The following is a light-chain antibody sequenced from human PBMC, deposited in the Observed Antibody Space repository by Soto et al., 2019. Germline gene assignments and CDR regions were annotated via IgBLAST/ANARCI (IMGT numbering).Light chain of an antibody. J-gene: IGKJ1*01. CDR2: STS. CDR1: QSLSSN. V-gene: IGKV3-15*01. Sequence: EIVMTQSPATLSVSPGGRATLSCRASQSLSSNLAWYQQKPGQAPRLLIYSTSTRATGVPARFSGSGSGTEFTLTINSLQSEDFAGYYCQQYNDWPSWTFGQGTKVEIK. CDR3: QQYNDWPSWT.